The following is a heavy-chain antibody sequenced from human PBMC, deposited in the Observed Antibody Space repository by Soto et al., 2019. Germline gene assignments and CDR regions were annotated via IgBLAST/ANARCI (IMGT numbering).Heavy chain of an antibody. CDR3: GRLAEAATGHTDFDF. CDR2: IHSSGGT. CDR1: GASIKSRNYF. J-gene: IGHJ4*02. Sequence: QLQLQETDPGLVKPSETLSLTCTVSGASIKSRNYFWGWIRQPPGKGLEFVGSIHSSGGTYYNPSLKSRATVSVDLSNSHFSLSLKSLTATDTAVYYCGRLAEAATGHTDFDFWGQGTLVTVSS. V-gene: IGHV4-39*02. D-gene: IGHD2-15*01.